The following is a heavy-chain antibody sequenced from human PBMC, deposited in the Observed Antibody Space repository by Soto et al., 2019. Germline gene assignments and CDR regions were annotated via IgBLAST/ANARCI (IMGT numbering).Heavy chain of an antibody. Sequence: GGYLRLSCSASGFTFRSYVMFWVRQAPGKGLEHVSLISNNGESTYYADSVKGRFTITRDNSKSMLFLQMTSLRTEDTAVYYCVKTGRFGQLVPSDYRGQET. CDR2: ISNNGEST. CDR1: GFTFRSYV. V-gene: IGHV3-64D*06. D-gene: IGHD6-6*01. J-gene: IGHJ4*02. CDR3: VKTGRFGQLVPSDY.